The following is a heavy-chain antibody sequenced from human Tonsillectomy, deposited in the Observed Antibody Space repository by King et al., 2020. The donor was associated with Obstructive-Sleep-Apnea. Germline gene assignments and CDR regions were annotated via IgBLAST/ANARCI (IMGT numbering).Heavy chain of an antibody. D-gene: IGHD4-17*01. J-gene: IGHJ6*02. V-gene: IGHV3-66*01. Sequence: VQLVESGGGLVQPGGSLRLSCAASGFTVSSNYMSWVRQAPGKGLEWVAVIYSGGSTYYADSVKGRFTISRDNSKNTLYLQMNSLRAEDTAVYYCARDPYGDYGVYGMDVWGQGTTVTVSS. CDR2: IYSGGST. CDR3: ARDPYGDYGVYGMDV. CDR1: GFTVSSNY.